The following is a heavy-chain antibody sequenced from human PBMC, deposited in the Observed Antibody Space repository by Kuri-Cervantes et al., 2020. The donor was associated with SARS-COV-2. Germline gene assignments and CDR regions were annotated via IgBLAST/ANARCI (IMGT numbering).Heavy chain of an antibody. CDR1: GFTFSSYG. CDR3: ARDYSSWYKGPFDY. D-gene: IGHD6-13*01. J-gene: IGHJ4*02. Sequence: GGSLRLSCAASGFTFSSYGMHWVRQAPGKGLERVAVIWYDGSNKYYADSVKGRFTISRDNSKNTLYLQMNSLRAEDTAVYYCARDYSSWYKGPFDYWGQGTLVTVSS. V-gene: IGHV3-33*01. CDR2: IWYDGSNK.